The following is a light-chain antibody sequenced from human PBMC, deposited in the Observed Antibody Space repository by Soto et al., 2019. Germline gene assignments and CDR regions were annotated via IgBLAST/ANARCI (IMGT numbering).Light chain of an antibody. CDR1: SSNIGAGHD. Sequence: QSVLTQPPSVSGAPGQRVTISCTGSSSNIGAGHDVHWYQQLPGTAPKLLIYGNSNRPSGVPDRFSGSKSGTSASLAITGLQAEDEADYYCQSYDSSLSGPWVFGGGTKVTVL. CDR3: QSYDSSLSGPWV. J-gene: IGLJ3*02. V-gene: IGLV1-40*01. CDR2: GNS.